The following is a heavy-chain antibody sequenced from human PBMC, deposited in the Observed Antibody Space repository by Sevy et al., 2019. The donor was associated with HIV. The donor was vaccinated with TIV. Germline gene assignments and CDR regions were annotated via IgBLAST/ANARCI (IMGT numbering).Heavy chain of an antibody. D-gene: IGHD3-22*01. Sequence: GGSLRLSCTASGFTFSSYDMNWVRQAPGKGLEWVSKISSSGSSLYYADSVKGRFTISRDNTKNSLNLQMSSLSAEDKAVYYCTRNGGAFDSGFDPWGQGTLVTVSS. V-gene: IGHV3-48*03. CDR2: ISSSGSSL. CDR3: TRNGGAFDSGFDP. CDR1: GFTFSSYD. J-gene: IGHJ5*02.